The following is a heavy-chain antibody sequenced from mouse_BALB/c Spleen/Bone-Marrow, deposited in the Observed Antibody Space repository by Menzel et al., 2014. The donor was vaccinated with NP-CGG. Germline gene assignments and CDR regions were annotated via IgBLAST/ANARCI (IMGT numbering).Heavy chain of an antibody. J-gene: IGHJ3*01. V-gene: IGHV5-9*02. CDR3: ARHPYYGNYPAWFAY. D-gene: IGHD2-10*01. Sequence: EVNVVESGGGLVKPGGSLKLSCAASGFAFSSYDMSWVRQTPEKRLEWVATISSGGGYTYYPDSVKGRFTISRDNARNTLYLQMSSLRSEDTALYYCARHPYYGNYPAWFAYWGQGTLVTVSA. CDR1: GFAFSSYD. CDR2: ISSGGGYT.